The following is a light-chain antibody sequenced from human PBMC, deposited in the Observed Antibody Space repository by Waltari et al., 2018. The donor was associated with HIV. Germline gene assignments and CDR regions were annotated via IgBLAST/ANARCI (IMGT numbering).Light chain of an antibody. Sequence: DIQMTQSPSSLSASVGARVTITCRASQGISNSLAWYQQKPGKAPKLLLYAASRLESGVPSRFSGSGSGTDYTLTISSLQPEDFATYYCQQYYSTPALTFGGGTKVEIK. CDR3: QQYYSTPALT. CDR2: AAS. J-gene: IGKJ4*01. V-gene: IGKV1-NL1*01. CDR1: QGISNS.